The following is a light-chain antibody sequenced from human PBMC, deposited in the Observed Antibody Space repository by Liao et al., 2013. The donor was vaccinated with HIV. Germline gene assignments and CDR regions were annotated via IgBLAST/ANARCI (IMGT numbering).Light chain of an antibody. J-gene: IGLJ1*01. Sequence: SYELTQPPSVSVSPGQTASITCSGQGLGDKLTCWFQQRPGQSPVMIIYEDSKRPSGIPERFSASNSGDTATLTISGTQALDEADYYCQAWDSSTNYVFGTGTQVTVL. CDR2: EDS. V-gene: IGLV3-1*01. CDR3: QAWDSSTNYV. CDR1: GLGDKL.